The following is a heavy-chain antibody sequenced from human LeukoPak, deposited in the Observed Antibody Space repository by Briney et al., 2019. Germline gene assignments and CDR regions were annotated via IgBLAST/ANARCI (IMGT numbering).Heavy chain of an antibody. CDR3: AREKSDLLHFDY. CDR1: GFTVSSNY. CDR2: IYSGGST. D-gene: IGHD2-15*01. V-gene: IGHV3-66*01. J-gene: IGHJ4*02. Sequence: PGGSLRLSCAASGFTVSSNYMSWVRQAPGKGLEWVSVIYSGGSTYYADSVKGRFTISRDNSKNTLYLQMNSLRAEDTAVYYCAREKSDLLHFDYWGQGTLVTVSS.